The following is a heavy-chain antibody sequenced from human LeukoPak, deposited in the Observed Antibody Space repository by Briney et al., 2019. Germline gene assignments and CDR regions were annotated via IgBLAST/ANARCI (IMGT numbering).Heavy chain of an antibody. CDR1: GGSISSYY. V-gene: IGHV4-59*01. J-gene: IGHJ6*03. CDR2: IYYSGST. CDR3: ARGPFYDSHYYMDV. D-gene: IGHD5/OR15-5a*01. Sequence: SETLSLTCTVSGGSISSYYWSWIRQPPGKGLEWIGDIYYSGSTNYNPSLKSRVTISVGTSKNQFSLKLSSVTAADTAVYYCARGPFYDSHYYMDVWGKGTTVTVSS.